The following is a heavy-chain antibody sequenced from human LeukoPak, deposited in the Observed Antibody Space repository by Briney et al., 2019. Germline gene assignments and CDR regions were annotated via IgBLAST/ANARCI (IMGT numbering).Heavy chain of an antibody. CDR3: ARDLLDTSMVHYWYFDL. J-gene: IGHJ2*01. CDR2: IYHSGST. D-gene: IGHD5-18*01. CDR1: GGSISSSNW. Sequence: SETLSLTCAVSGGSISSSNWWSWVRRPPGKGLEWIGEIYHSGSTNYNPSLKSRVTISVDTSKNQFSLKLSSVTAADTAVYYCARDLLDTSMVHYWYFDLWGRGTLVTVSS. V-gene: IGHV4-4*02.